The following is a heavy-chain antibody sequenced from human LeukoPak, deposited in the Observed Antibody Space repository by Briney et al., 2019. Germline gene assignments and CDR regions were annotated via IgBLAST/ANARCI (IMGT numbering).Heavy chain of an antibody. J-gene: IGHJ3*02. V-gene: IGHV1-2*02. CDR3: ARDGSLAVVEAFDI. CDR1: GYTFTGHY. Sequence: ASVKVSCKASGYTFTGHYMHWVRQAPGQGLEWMGWINPNSGGTNYAQKFQGRVTMTRDTSISTAYMELSRLRSDDTAVYYCARDGSLAVVEAFDIWGQGTMVTVSS. CDR2: INPNSGGT. D-gene: IGHD2-15*01.